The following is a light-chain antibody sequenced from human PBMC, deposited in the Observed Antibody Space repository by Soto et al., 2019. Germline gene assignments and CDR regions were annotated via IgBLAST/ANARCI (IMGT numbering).Light chain of an antibody. V-gene: IGLV1-44*01. CDR2: TDS. CDR1: SSNIGSNA. Sequence: QSVLTQPLSASGTPGQRVTISCSGSSSNIGSNAVNWYQHLPGTAPKLLIFTDSQRPSGVPDRFSGSRSGTSASLAISGLQSEDEADYYCASWDGSLIGHVFGTGTKVTVL. CDR3: ASWDGSLIGHV. J-gene: IGLJ1*01.